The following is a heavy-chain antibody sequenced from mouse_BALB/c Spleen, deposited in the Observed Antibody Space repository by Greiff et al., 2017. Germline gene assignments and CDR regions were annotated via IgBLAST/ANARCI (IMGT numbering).Heavy chain of an antibody. CDR2: INPYNDGT. CDR1: GYTFTSYV. CDR3: ARNYGSSYYYAMDY. J-gene: IGHJ4*01. Sequence: VQLQQSGPELVKPGASVTMSCKASGYTFTSYVMHWVKQKPGQGLEWIGYINPYNDGTKYNEKFKGKATLTSDKSSSTAYMELSSLTSEDSAVYYCARNYGSSYYYAMDYWGQGTSVTVSS. D-gene: IGHD1-1*01. V-gene: IGHV1-14*01.